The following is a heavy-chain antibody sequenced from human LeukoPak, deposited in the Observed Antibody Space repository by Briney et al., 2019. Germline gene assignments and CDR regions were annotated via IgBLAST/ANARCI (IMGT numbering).Heavy chain of an antibody. CDR3: ARVQGGDWFDP. CDR1: GYTFTSYD. Sequence: ASVKVSCEASGYTFTSYDINWVRQATGQGLEWMGWMNPNGGNTGYAQKFQGRVTITRNTSISTAYMELSSLRSEDTAVYYCARVQGGDWFDPWGQGTLVTVSS. D-gene: IGHD3-10*01. V-gene: IGHV1-8*03. CDR2: MNPNGGNT. J-gene: IGHJ5*02.